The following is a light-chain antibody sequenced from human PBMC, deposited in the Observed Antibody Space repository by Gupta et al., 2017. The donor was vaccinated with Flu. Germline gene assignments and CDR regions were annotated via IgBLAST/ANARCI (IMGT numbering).Light chain of an antibody. CDR2: EVS. V-gene: IGLV2-14*01. CDR1: SSDVGGHNY. CDR3: SSYTSSSTYV. Sequence: QSALTQPVSVSGSPGQSITISCTGTSSDVGGHNYVSWYQHHPGKAPILMIYEVSYRPAVVSNRFSGSESGNTASLTISGLQAEDEADYYCSSYTSSSTYVFGTGAKVTVL. J-gene: IGLJ1*01.